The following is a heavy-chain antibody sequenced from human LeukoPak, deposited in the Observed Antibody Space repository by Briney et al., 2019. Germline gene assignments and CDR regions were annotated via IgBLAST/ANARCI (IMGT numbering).Heavy chain of an antibody. Sequence: TSETLSLTCTVSGGSISSSSYYWGWIRQPPGKGLEWIGSIYYSGSTYYNPSLKSRVTISVDTSKNQFSLKLSSVTAADTAVYYCATSMITFGGVIGNFDYWGQGTLVTVSS. D-gene: IGHD3-16*02. CDR2: IYYSGST. CDR1: GGSISSSSYY. V-gene: IGHV4-39*07. CDR3: ATSMITFGGVIGNFDY. J-gene: IGHJ4*02.